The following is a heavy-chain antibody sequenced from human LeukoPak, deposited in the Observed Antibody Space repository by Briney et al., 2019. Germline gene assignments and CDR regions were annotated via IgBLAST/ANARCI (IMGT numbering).Heavy chain of an antibody. CDR2: IYSGGST. J-gene: IGHJ3*02. Sequence: GGSLTLSCAASGFTLSSNYMSWVRQAPGKGLEWVSVIYSGGSTYYADSVKGRFTISRDNSKNTLYLQMNSLRAEDTAVYYCAREGYSYGYDAFDIWGQGTMVTVSS. D-gene: IGHD5-18*01. V-gene: IGHV3-66*01. CDR1: GFTLSSNY. CDR3: AREGYSYGYDAFDI.